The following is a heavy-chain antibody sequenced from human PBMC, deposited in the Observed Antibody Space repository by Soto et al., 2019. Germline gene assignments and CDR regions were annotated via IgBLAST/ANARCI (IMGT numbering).Heavy chain of an antibody. J-gene: IGHJ4*02. CDR2: ISGSRGYI. V-gene: IGHV3-21*02. Sequence: EVQLVESGGGLVKPGGSLRLSCAASGFIFSDYSMNWVRQAPGKGLEWVSSISGSRGYIYYGDSVKGRFTISRDNAKNSVVLQMNNLRAEDPAVYYCARDWAAALDYWGPGTLVTVSS. D-gene: IGHD6-13*01. CDR3: ARDWAAALDY. CDR1: GFIFSDYS.